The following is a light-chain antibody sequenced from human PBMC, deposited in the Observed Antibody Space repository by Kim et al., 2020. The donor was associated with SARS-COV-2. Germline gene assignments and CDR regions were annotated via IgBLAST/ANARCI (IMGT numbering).Light chain of an antibody. CDR1: SSNIGSNY. CDR2: RNN. Sequence: QSVLTQPPSASGTPGQRVTISCSGSSSNIGSNYVYWYQQLPRMAPKLLIYRNNQRPSGVPDRFSGSKSGTSASLAISELRSEDEAEFYCAAWDDRLSDWVLGGGTQLTVL. V-gene: IGLV1-47*01. CDR3: AAWDDRLSDWV. J-gene: IGLJ3*02.